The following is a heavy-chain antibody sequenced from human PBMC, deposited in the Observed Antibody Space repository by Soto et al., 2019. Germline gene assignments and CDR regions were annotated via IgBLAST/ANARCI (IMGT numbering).Heavy chain of an antibody. D-gene: IGHD3-22*01. CDR1: GFTFSSYA. J-gene: IGHJ1*01. V-gene: IGHV3-23*01. CDR2: ISGSGGST. CDR3: AKCAYDSSGLLLRNFQP. Sequence: GGSLRLSCAASGFTFSSYAMSWVRQAPGKGLEWVSAISGSGGSTYYADSVKGRFTISRDNSKTTLYLQMNSLRAEDTAVSYWAKCAYDSSGLLLRNFQPWGKGTLVTVS.